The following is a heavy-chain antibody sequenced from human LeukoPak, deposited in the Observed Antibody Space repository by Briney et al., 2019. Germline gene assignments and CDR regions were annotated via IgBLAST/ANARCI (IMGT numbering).Heavy chain of an antibody. V-gene: IGHV3-7*01. Sequence: PGGSLRLSCVGSGYIFSSYWMNWARQAPGKGLEWVANIKQDGSEKYHVDSVKGRFTISRDNAKNSLYLQMDSLRVEDTAVYYCARGRECSGTGCYLPGIYWGQGILVTVSS. D-gene: IGHD2-2*01. CDR2: IKQDGSEK. CDR1: GYIFSSYW. J-gene: IGHJ4*02. CDR3: ARGRECSGTGCYLPGIY.